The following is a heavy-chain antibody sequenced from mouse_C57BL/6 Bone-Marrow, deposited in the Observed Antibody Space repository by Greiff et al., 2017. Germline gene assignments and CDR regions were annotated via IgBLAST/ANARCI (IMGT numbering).Heavy chain of an antibody. V-gene: IGHV1-19*01. CDR3: ARGGGITPHFDY. D-gene: IGHD1-3*01. J-gene: IGHJ2*01. CDR2: INPYNGGT. Sequence: EVQLQQSGPVLVKPGASVKMSCKASGYTFTDYYMNWVKQSHGKSLEWIGVINPYNGGTSYNQKFQGKATLTVDKSSSTAYLELNSLTSEDSAVYCCARGGGITPHFDYWGKGTTRTVSS. CDR1: GYTFTDYY.